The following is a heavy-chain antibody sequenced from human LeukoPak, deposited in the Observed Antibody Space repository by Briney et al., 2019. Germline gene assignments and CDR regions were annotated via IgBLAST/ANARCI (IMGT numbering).Heavy chain of an antibody. V-gene: IGHV3-23*01. D-gene: IGHD3-22*01. CDR2: ISGNGGGT. J-gene: IGHJ4*02. CDR3: AKGLGGSIGYYGRPIDY. Sequence: PGGSLRLSCAASGFTFSNYAMSWVRQAPGKGLEWVSVISGNGGGTYYADSVKGRFTISRDNSKNTLYLQMNSLRAEDTAIYYCAKGLGGSIGYYGRPIDYWGQGTLVTVSS. CDR1: GFTFSNYA.